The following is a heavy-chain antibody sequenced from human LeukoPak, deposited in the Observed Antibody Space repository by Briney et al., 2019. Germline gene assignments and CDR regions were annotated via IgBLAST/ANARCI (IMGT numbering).Heavy chain of an antibody. CDR3: ARDIAPSGSWWFDT. D-gene: IGHD6-13*01. V-gene: IGHV1-2*02. CDR2: INPNGGET. J-gene: IGHJ5*02. CDR1: GGTFSSYA. Sequence: ASVKVSCKASGGTFSSYAISWVRQAPGQGLEWMGWINPNGGETNYPQKFQGRVTMTRDTSISTADMELRWLTSDDTAMYYCARDIAPSGSWWFDTWGQGTPVTVSS.